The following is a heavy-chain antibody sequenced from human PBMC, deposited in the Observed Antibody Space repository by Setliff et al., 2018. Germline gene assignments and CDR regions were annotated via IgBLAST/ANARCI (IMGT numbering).Heavy chain of an antibody. CDR2: LYPNGNT. CDR1: GGSTNNYH. Sequence: PSETLSLTCTVSGGSTNNYHWTWIRQPAGKGLEWIGRLYPNGNTNYNPSLKRRVNMSADSSKNNLSLRLKYVTAADTAVYYCAREDWNGYAFDIWGPGTMVTVSS. D-gene: IGHD1-1*01. V-gene: IGHV4-4*07. CDR3: AREDWNGYAFDI. J-gene: IGHJ3*02.